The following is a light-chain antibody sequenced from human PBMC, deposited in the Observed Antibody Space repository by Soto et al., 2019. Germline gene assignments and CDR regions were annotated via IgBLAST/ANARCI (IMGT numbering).Light chain of an antibody. CDR3: SSYTSSNTHVV. V-gene: IGLV2-14*03. CDR2: DVR. Sequence: QSALTQPASVSGSPGQSITISCTGTSSDVGGYQYVSWYQHHQGKAPKLMIYDVRNRPSGVSDRFSGSKSGNTASLTISGLQAEDEADYYCSSYTSSNTHVVFGGGTKVTVL. CDR1: SSDVGGYQY. J-gene: IGLJ2*01.